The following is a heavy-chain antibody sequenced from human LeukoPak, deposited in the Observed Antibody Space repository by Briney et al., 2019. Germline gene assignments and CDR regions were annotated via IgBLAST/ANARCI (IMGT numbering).Heavy chain of an antibody. CDR2: ISYDGSNK. D-gene: IGHD3-10*01. Sequence: GRSLRLSCAASGFTFSSYAMHWVRQAPGKGLEWVAVISYDGSNKYYADSVKGRFTISRDNSKNTLYLQLNSLRAEDTAVYYCARDPDGSGILNYWGQGTLVTVSP. J-gene: IGHJ4*02. V-gene: IGHV3-30-3*01. CDR3: ARDPDGSGILNY. CDR1: GFTFSSYA.